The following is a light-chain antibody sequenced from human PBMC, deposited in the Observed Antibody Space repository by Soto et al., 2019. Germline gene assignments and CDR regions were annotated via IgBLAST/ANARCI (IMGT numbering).Light chain of an antibody. J-gene: IGKJ2*01. CDR2: AAS. Sequence: DIQMTQSPSSLSASVGDRVTITCRASENISKYLNWYQQKTGNAPKLLIYAASTLQSGVPSRFSGSGSETDFTLTISSLQPEDFASYYCQQSYTIPYAFGQGTKVEMK. CDR1: ENISKY. CDR3: QQSYTIPYA. V-gene: IGKV1-39*01.